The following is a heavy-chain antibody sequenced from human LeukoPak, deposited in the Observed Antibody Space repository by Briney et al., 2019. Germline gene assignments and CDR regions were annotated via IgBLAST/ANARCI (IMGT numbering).Heavy chain of an antibody. CDR3: TTANYFGSGTYRRYFDY. Sequence: GGSLRLSCAASGFTFSNAWMSWVRQAPGKGLEWVGRLRSKTDGGTTDYAAPVKGRFTISRDDSKNTLFLQMNGLKTEDTAVYYCTTANYFGSGTYRRYFDYWGQGTLVTVSS. D-gene: IGHD3-10*01. CDR1: GFTFSNAW. J-gene: IGHJ4*02. CDR2: LRSKTDGGTT. V-gene: IGHV3-15*01.